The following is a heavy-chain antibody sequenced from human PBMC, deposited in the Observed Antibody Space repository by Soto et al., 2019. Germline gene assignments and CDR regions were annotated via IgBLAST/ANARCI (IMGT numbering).Heavy chain of an antibody. Sequence: SETLSLTCTVSGGSISSYYWSWIRQPPGKGLEWIGYIYYSGSTNYNPSLKSRVTISVDTSKNQFTLKLSSVTAADTAVYYCARGNRDFDWLYNWFDPWGQGTLVTVSS. V-gene: IGHV4-59*01. CDR1: GGSISSYY. D-gene: IGHD3-9*01. J-gene: IGHJ5*02. CDR2: IYYSGST. CDR3: ARGNRDFDWLYNWFDP.